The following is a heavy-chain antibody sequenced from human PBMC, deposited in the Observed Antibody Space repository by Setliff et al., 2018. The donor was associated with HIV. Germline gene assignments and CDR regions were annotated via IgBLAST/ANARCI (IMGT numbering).Heavy chain of an antibody. D-gene: IGHD1-20*01. V-gene: IGHV1-2*02. CDR3: ARNVPGILPRWVGFDP. CDR1: GDTNPSDA. CDR2: INPNSGAT. J-gene: IGHJ5*02. Sequence: ASVKVSCKASGDTNPSDAISWVRQAPGQGPEWMGWINPNSGATKYAQKFQGRVTLTRDTSINTAYMELSRLRSDDTAVYYCARNVPGILPRWVGFDPWGQGTLVTVSS.